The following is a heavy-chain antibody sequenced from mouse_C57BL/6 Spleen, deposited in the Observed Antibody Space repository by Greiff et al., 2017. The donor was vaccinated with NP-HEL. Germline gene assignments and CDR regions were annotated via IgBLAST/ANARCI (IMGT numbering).Heavy chain of an antibody. CDR1: GYSITSGYY. V-gene: IGHV3-6*01. J-gene: IGHJ1*03. Sequence: EVQLQQSGPGLVKPSQSLSLTCSVTGYSITSGYYWNWIRQFPGNKLEWMGYISYDGSNNYNPSLKNRISITRDTSKNQFFLKLNSVTTEDTATYYCARGEVVAWWFDVWGTGTTVTVSS. CDR2: ISYDGSN. CDR3: ARGEVVAWWFDV. D-gene: IGHD1-1*01.